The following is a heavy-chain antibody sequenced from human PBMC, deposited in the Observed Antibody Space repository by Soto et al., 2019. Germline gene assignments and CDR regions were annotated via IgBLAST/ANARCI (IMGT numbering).Heavy chain of an antibody. J-gene: IGHJ6*03. Sequence: GRPLRLSCVGSGFSFSRFGMHWVRQAPSEGLECVAFISHDGRNEHYADSVKGRFTIARDNFRNTLYLQIDNLSSVTAADTAIYYCARGVSNYDFWSGYSHYYYYMDVWGKGTTVTVSS. CDR3: ARGVSNYDFWSGYSHYYYYMDV. V-gene: IGHV3-30*03. D-gene: IGHD3-3*01. CDR2: ISHDGRNE. CDR1: GFSFSRFG.